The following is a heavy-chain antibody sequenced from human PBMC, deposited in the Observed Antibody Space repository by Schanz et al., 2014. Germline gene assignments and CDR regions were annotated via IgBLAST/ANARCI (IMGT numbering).Heavy chain of an antibody. V-gene: IGHV3-33*08. D-gene: IGHD2-15*01. CDR1: GFMFSSYG. CDR2: ISYDGSKK. J-gene: IGHJ6*02. CDR3: ARDFLLEQLGYSHYYYAMDV. Sequence: QVPLVESGGGVVQPGRSLRLSCAASGFMFSSYGMHWVRQAPGKGLEWVGVISYDGSKKSYADSVKGRFTISRDNSKNTLYLQMNSLRAEDTAVYYCARDFLLEQLGYSHYYYAMDVWGQGTTVNVSS.